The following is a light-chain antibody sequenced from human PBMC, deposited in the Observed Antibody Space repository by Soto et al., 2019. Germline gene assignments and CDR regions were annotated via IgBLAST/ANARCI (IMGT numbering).Light chain of an antibody. CDR2: AAS. Sequence: EILLTQSPATLTFPPGERFTLSCRASQSVSNYLAWYQQKPGQAPRLLVSAASNRATGIPDRFSGSGSGTDFTLTISSLQPEDFATYYCQQSYSTPWTFGQGTKVDIK. CDR3: QQSYSTPWT. V-gene: IGKV3-11*01. J-gene: IGKJ1*01. CDR1: QSVSNY.